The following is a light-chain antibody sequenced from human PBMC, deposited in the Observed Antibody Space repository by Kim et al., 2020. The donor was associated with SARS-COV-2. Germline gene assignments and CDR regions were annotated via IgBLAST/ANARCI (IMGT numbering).Light chain of an antibody. Sequence: SSELTQDPAVSVALGQTVKITCQGDSLRTYYASWYQQKPGQAPVLVIFGKYNRPSGIPDRFSGSSSGNTASLTITGAQAEDEADYYCNSRDGSLDHVIFGGGTQLTVL. J-gene: IGLJ2*01. V-gene: IGLV3-19*01. CDR3: NSRDGSLDHVI. CDR2: GKY. CDR1: SLRTYY.